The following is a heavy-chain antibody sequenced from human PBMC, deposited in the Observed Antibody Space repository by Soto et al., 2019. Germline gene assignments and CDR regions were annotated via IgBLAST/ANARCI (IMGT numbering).Heavy chain of an antibody. CDR3: AREVVVVPPAMRWLDP. V-gene: IGHV4-61*01. D-gene: IGHD2-2*01. J-gene: IGHJ5*02. CDR1: GGSVGSGSYY. CDR2: IYYSGST. Sequence: SETLSLTCTVSGGSVGSGSYYWSRIRQPPGKGLEWIGNIYYSGSTNYNPSLKSRVTISVDMSKNQFSLKLSSVTAADTAVYYCAREVVVVPPAMRWLDPLCQGTLVDVSS.